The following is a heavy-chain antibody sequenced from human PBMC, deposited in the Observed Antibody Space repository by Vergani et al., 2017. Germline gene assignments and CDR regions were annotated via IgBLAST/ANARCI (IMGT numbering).Heavy chain of an antibody. D-gene: IGHD1-26*01. CDR3: ARGEMWDFQRSAFDI. CDR2: IYTSGST. Sequence: QVQLQESGPGLVKPSQTLSLTCTVSGGSISSGSYYWSWIRQPAGKGLEWIGRIYTSGSTNYNPSLKSRVTISVDTSKNQFSRKLSSVTAADTAVYYCARGEMWDFQRSAFDIWGQGTMVTVAS. J-gene: IGHJ3*02. CDR1: GGSISSGSYY. V-gene: IGHV4-61*02.